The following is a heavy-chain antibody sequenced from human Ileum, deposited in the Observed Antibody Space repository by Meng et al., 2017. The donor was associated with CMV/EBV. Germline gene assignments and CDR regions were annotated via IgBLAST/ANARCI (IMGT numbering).Heavy chain of an antibody. CDR1: GFTFWDYH. V-gene: IGHV3-11*06. CDR2: ISFSRGIYT. D-gene: IGHD3-16*01. CDR3: AREGGLKRFDS. Sequence: QVECVDAWGDLVKPCGVRSLSCAAFGFTFWDYHMHWIRQAPGKGLAWISYISFSRGIYTRYPDSVTGRFTVSRNDAKNSVYLQMIMLRAEDTAVYYCAREGGLKRFDSWGQGTLVTVSS. J-gene: IGHJ4*02.